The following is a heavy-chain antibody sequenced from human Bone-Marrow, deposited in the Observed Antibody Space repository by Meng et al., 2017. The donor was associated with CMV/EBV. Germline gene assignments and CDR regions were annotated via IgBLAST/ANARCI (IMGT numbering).Heavy chain of an antibody. CDR3: ARRSRDGYNYDYFDY. J-gene: IGHJ4*02. CDR2: ISSSGSTI. V-gene: IGHV3-48*03. D-gene: IGHD5-24*01. CDR1: GFTFSSYE. Sequence: GESLKISCAASGFTFSSYEMNWVRQAPGKGLEWVSYISSSGSTIYDADSVKGRFTISRDNAKNSLYLQMNSLRAEDTAVYYCARRSRDGYNYDYFDYWGQGTLVTVSS.